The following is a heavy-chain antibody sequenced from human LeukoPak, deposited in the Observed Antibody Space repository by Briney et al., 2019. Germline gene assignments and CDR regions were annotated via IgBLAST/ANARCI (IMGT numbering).Heavy chain of an antibody. D-gene: IGHD1-26*01. V-gene: IGHV4-4*07. CDR3: ARGASGSSLSGFDI. J-gene: IGHJ3*02. CDR1: GGSISNYY. CDR2: ISTSGST. Sequence: SETLSLTCTVSGGSISNYYWNWMRQPAGKGLQWIGHISTSGSTNYSPSLKSRVTMSIDTSKNQFSLNLSSVTAADTAVYYCARGASGSSLSGFDIWGQGTMVTVSS.